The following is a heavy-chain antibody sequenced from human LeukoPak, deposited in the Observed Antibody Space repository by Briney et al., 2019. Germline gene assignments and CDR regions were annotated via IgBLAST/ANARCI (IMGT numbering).Heavy chain of an antibody. Sequence: PSETLSLTCTVSGGSISSYYWSWIRQPPGKGLEWIGYIYYSGSTNYNPSLKSRVTISGDTSENQFSLRLSSVTAAATAVYYCTRASYSYDISGWVPFDYWGQGTLVTVSS. CDR1: GGSISSYY. J-gene: IGHJ4*02. V-gene: IGHV4-59*08. CDR2: IYYSGST. D-gene: IGHD3-22*01. CDR3: TRASYSYDISGWVPFDY.